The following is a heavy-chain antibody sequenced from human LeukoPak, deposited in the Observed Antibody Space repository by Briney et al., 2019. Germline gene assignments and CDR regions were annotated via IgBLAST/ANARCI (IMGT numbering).Heavy chain of an antibody. J-gene: IGHJ5*02. Sequence: GGSLRLSCAASGFTFSSYAMSWVRRAPGKGLEWVSAISGSGGSTYYADSVKGRFTISRDNSKNTLYLQMNSLRAEDTAVYYCATLAGDYDIGWFDPWGQGTLVTVSS. V-gene: IGHV3-23*01. CDR2: ISGSGGST. CDR3: ATLAGDYDIGWFDP. D-gene: IGHD3-9*01. CDR1: GFTFSSYA.